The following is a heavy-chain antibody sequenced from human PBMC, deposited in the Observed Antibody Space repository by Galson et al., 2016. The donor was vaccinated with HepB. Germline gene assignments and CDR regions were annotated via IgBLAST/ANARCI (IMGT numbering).Heavy chain of an antibody. CDR1: GYTFTNYG. CDR3: AKEESSWGLRGYSGYDSGLGY. V-gene: IGHV1-18*01. CDR2: ISAYNGDT. Sequence: SVKVSCKASGYTFTNYGLAWVRQAPGQGLEWMGWISAYNGDTNYAQRFQGRLTLTRDTSTSTAYMELTSLRSDDTAVYYGAKEESSWGLRGYSGYDSGLGYWGQGTLVTVSS. J-gene: IGHJ4*02. D-gene: IGHD5-12*01.